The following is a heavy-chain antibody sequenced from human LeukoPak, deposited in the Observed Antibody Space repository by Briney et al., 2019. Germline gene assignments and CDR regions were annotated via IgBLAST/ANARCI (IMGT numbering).Heavy chain of an antibody. D-gene: IGHD5-18*01. Sequence: PGGSLRLSCAASGSTSSSYGMHWVRQAPGKGLEWVAVISYDGSNKYYADSVKGRFTISRDNSKNTLYLQMNSLRAEDTAVYYCAKDRNKGYSYGSPFDYWGQGTLVTVSS. CDR3: AKDRNKGYSYGSPFDY. J-gene: IGHJ4*02. V-gene: IGHV3-30*18. CDR2: ISYDGSNK. CDR1: GSTSSSYG.